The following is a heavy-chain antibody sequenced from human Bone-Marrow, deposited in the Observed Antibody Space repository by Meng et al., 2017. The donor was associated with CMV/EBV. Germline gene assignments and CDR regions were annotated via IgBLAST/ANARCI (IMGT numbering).Heavy chain of an antibody. CDR3: ARACCRSTSCYGLWALDI. V-gene: IGHV3-53*01. CDR1: GFTVSSKY. Sequence: GESLKISCAASGFTVSSKYMSWVRQAPGKGLKCVSLIYSDGNTYYADSVKGRFTISRDNSKNTLYLQMNSLRAEDTAVYYCARACCRSTSCYGLWALDIWGQGTMVTVSS. D-gene: IGHD2-2*01. J-gene: IGHJ3*02. CDR2: IYSDGNT.